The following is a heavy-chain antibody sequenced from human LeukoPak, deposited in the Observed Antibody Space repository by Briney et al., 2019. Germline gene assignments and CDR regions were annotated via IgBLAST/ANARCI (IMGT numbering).Heavy chain of an antibody. Sequence: ASETLSLTCAVYGGSFSGYYWSWIRQLPGKGLEWIGEINHSGSTNYNPSLKSRVTISVDTSKNQFSLKLSSVTAADTAVYYCARSLDYYDSSGYYRYYYYYMDVWGKGTTVTVSS. V-gene: IGHV4-34*01. D-gene: IGHD3-22*01. CDR3: ARSLDYYDSSGYYRYYYYYMDV. CDR1: GGSFSGYY. CDR2: INHSGST. J-gene: IGHJ6*03.